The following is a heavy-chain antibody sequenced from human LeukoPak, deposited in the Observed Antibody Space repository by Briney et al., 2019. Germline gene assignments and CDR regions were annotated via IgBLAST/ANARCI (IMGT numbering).Heavy chain of an antibody. Sequence: ASVKVSCKASGYTFTSYYMHWVRQAPGQGLEWMGIINPSGGSTSYAQKFQGRVTMTRDMSTSTVYMELSSLRSEDSAVYYCARDRTAAGRIAVAGTFDYWGQGTLVTVSS. CDR3: ARDRTAAGRIAVAGTFDY. CDR2: INPSGGST. V-gene: IGHV1-46*01. CDR1: GYTFTSYY. J-gene: IGHJ4*02. D-gene: IGHD6-19*01.